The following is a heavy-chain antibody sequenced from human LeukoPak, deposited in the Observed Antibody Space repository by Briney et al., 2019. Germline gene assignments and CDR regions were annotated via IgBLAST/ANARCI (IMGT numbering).Heavy chain of an antibody. V-gene: IGHV4-4*07. Sequence: SETLSLTCTVSGGSISSYHWSWIRQPAGKGLEWIGRIYSSGNTNYSPSLKSRVTMSVDTSKNQFSLKLSSVTAADTALYYCARYASGSYYWFDPWGQGTLVTVSS. CDR1: GGSISSYH. D-gene: IGHD3-10*01. CDR3: ARYASGSYYWFDP. CDR2: IYSSGNT. J-gene: IGHJ5*02.